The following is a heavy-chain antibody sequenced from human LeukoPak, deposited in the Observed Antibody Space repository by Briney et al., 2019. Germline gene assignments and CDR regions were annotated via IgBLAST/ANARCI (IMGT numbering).Heavy chain of an antibody. Sequence: EASVKVSCKASGGTFSSCAVSWVRQAPGQGLEWMGGIIPIFGTANYAQKFQGRVTITADKSTSTAYMELSSLRSEDTAVYYCARGPDIVVVPAAHAGGDYYYGMDVWGKGTTVTVSS. CDR2: IIPIFGTA. CDR1: GGTFSSCA. V-gene: IGHV1-69*06. CDR3: ARGPDIVVVPAAHAGGDYYYGMDV. D-gene: IGHD2-2*01. J-gene: IGHJ6*04.